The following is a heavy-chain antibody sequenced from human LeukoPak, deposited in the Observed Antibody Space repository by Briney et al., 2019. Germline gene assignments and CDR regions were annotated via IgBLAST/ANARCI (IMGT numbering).Heavy chain of an antibody. J-gene: IGHJ4*02. CDR3: ARGVPEYYDFWSGYFYYFDY. CDR1: GGSISSYY. V-gene: IGHV4-59*01. Sequence: NPSETLSLTCTVSGGSISSYYWSWIRQPPGKGLEWMGYIYYSGSNNYNPSLKRRVTISVDTSKNQFSLKLTSVTAADTAVYYCARGVPEYYDFWSGYFYYFDYWGQGTLGTVSS. D-gene: IGHD3-3*01. CDR2: IYYSGSN.